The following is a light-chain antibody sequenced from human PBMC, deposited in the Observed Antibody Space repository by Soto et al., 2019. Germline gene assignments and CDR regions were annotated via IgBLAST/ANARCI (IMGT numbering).Light chain of an antibody. J-gene: IGKJ2*01. CDR1: QSVSTN. Sequence: EIVMTQSPDTLSVSPGERATLSCGASQSVSTNLAGYQQKPGQAPRLPIYGPSTRATGIPARFSGSGSGKEFTLTISSLQFEDFAVYHCQQYNNWPYTFGQGTKLEIK. V-gene: IGKV3-15*01. CDR3: QQYNNWPYT. CDR2: GPS.